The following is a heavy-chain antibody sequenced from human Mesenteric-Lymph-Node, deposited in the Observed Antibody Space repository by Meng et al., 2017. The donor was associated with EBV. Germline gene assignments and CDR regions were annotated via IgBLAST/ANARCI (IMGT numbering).Heavy chain of an antibody. J-gene: IGHJ4*02. CDR1: GFTFSDYA. CDR3: AKESYYYDTSGGFDY. CDR2: ISRSGQTT. D-gene: IGHD3-22*01. V-gene: IGHV3-23*04. Sequence: EVQLVESGGGLVQPGGSLRLSWAASGFTFSDYAINWVRQAPGKGLEWVSGISRSGQTTYYADSVKGRFTISRVNSMNTVFLQMNSLRGEDTAIYYCAKESYYYDTSGGFDYWGQGTLVTVSS.